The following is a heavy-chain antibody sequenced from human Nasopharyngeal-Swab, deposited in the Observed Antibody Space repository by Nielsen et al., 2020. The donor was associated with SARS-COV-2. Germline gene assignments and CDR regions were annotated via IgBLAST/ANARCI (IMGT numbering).Heavy chain of an antibody. D-gene: IGHD4-17*01. CDR1: GFTFSRYA. CDR2: ISFAGTNK. CDR3: ARDPTVTTFNWLDP. J-gene: IGHJ5*02. V-gene: IGHV3-30*04. Sequence: GESLKISCAASGFTFSRYAMHWVRQAPGKGLEWVAVISFAGTNKYYTDSVKGRFTISRDESKNTLYLLMDNLRPDDTAVYYCARDPTVTTFNWLDPWGQGTLVTVSS.